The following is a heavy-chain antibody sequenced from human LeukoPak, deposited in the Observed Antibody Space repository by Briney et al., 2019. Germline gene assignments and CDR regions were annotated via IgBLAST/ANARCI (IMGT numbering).Heavy chain of an antibody. CDR3: AKRGVVIRVILVGFHKEAYYFDS. CDR1: GITLSIYG. J-gene: IGHJ4*02. CDR2: ISGSGGGT. V-gene: IGHV3-23*01. D-gene: IGHD3-22*01. Sequence: GGSLRLSCAVSGITLSIYGMSWVRQAPGKGLEWVAGISGSGGGTYYADSVKGRFTISRDNPKNTLYLQMNSLRAEDTAVYFCAKRGVVIRVILVGFHKEAYYFDSWGQGALVTVSS.